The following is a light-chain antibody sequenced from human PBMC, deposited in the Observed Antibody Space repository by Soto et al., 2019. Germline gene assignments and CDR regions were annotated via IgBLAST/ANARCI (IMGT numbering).Light chain of an antibody. Sequence: EIVLTQCPATLSLSPGERATLSCGASQSINSNYLAWYQQKPGLAPRLVIYDTSRRAPGIPDRLTGSGSGTDFTLTISRLEPEDSAIYYCQQYGSSPTFGQGTRLEIK. CDR3: QQYGSSPT. CDR1: QSINSNY. CDR2: DTS. J-gene: IGKJ5*01. V-gene: IGKV3D-20*01.